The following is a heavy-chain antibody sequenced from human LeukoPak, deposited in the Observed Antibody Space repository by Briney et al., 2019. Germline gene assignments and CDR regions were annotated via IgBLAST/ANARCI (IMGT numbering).Heavy chain of an antibody. J-gene: IGHJ4*02. CDR2: IKQDGSEK. CDR1: GFTVSNNY. CDR3: ARAAVLLPAFLYYFDY. D-gene: IGHD2-15*01. Sequence: GGSLRLSCAATGFTVSNNYMSWVRQAPGKGLEWVANIKQDGSEKYYVDSVKGRFTISRDNAKNSLYLQMNSLRAEDTAVYYCARAAVLLPAFLYYFDYWGQGTLVTVSS. V-gene: IGHV3-7*01.